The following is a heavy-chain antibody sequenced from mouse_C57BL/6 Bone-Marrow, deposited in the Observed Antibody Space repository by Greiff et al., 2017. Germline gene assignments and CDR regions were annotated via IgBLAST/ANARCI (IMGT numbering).Heavy chain of an antibody. D-gene: IGHD2-3*01. CDR2: IHPNSGST. J-gene: IGHJ2*01. CDR1: GYTFTSYW. V-gene: IGHV1-64*01. CDR3: ARQIWLLLYYFDY. Sequence: QVQLQQPGAELVKPGASVKLSCKASGYTFTSYWMHWVKQRPGQGLEWIGMIHPNSGSTNYNEKFKSKATLTVDKSSSTAYMQLSILTSEDSAVYYCARQIWLLLYYFDYWGQGTTLTVSS.